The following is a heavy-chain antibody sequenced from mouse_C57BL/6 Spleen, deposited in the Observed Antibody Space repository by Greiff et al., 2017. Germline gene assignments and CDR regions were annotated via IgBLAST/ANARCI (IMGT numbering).Heavy chain of an antibody. J-gene: IGHJ2*01. Sequence: VKLQESGPELVKPGASVKISCTASGYAFSSSWMNWVKQRPGKGLEWIGRIYPGDGDLNYNGKFKGKATLTADKSASTAYMQLISLTSEDSAVYFCAKWMRSFDYWGQGTTLTVAS. CDR2: IYPGDGDL. CDR1: GYAFSSSW. V-gene: IGHV1-82*01. CDR3: AKWMRSFDY.